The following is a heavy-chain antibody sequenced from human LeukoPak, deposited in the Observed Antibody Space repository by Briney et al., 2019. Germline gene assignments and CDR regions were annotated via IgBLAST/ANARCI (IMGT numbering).Heavy chain of an antibody. Sequence: GGSLRLSCAASGFTFSSYDMSWVRQAPGKGLEWVSGVSGSGDSTHYADSVKGRFTISRDNSKNTLYLQMNSLRAEDTAVYYCAKDRSCTNNICHGDFNYWGQGTLVTVSS. V-gene: IGHV3-23*01. CDR2: VSGSGDST. J-gene: IGHJ4*02. D-gene: IGHD2-8*01. CDR3: AKDRSCTNNICHGDFNY. CDR1: GFTFSSYD.